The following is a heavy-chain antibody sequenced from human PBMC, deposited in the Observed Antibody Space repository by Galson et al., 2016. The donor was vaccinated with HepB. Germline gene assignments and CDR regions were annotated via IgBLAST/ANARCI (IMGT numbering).Heavy chain of an antibody. J-gene: IGHJ6*02. CDR3: ASIPPIRDCTGTSCYDYGMDV. CDR2: FDPEDGET. Sequence: SCKVSGYTLTELSMHWVRQAPGKGLEWMGGFDPEDGETIYAQKFQDRVTMTEDTSTDTAYMELSSLRSEDTAVYYCASIPPIRDCTGTSCYDYGMDVWGQGTTVTVSS. V-gene: IGHV1-24*01. CDR1: GYTLTELS. D-gene: IGHD2-2*01.